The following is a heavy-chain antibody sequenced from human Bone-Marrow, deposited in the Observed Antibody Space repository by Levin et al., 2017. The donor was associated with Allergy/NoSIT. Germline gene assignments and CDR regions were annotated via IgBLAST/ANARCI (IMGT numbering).Heavy chain of an antibody. CDR2: INSVGTTT. J-gene: IGHJ4*02. CDR1: GFTFSTYE. V-gene: IGHV3-48*03. Sequence: TGGSLRLSCAASGFTFSTYEMNWVRQAPGKGLEWVSYINSVGTTTYYAHSVKGRFTISRDNAQNSLYLQMDSLSAGDTAVYYCARDNGARDGSGMAYWGQGTLVTVSS. D-gene: IGHD1-26*01. CDR3: ARDNGARDGSGMAY.